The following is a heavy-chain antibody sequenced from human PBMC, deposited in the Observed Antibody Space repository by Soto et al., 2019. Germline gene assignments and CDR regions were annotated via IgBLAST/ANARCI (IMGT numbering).Heavy chain of an antibody. J-gene: IGHJ3*02. CDR3: ARDDGFDALDI. V-gene: IGHV4-30-2*01. CDR1: GGSISSGGYS. Sequence: SETLSLTCAVSGGSISSGGYSWSWIRQPPGKGLEWIGYIYHSGSTYYNPSLKSRVTISVDRSKNQFSLKLSSVTAAGTAVYYCARDDGFDALDIWGQGTMVT. CDR2: IYHSGST.